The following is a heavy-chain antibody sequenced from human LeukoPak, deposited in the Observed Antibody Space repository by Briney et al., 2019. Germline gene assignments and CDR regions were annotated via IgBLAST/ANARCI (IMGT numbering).Heavy chain of an antibody. J-gene: IGHJ4*02. Sequence: SETLSLTCAVYGGSFSGYYWSWIRQPPGKGLEGIGEINHSGSTNYNPSLKSRVTISVDTSKNQFSLKLSSVTAADTAVYYCARRGKYQLLNVFDYWGQGTLVTVSS. D-gene: IGHD2-2*01. CDR2: INHSGST. CDR3: ARRGKYQLLNVFDY. CDR1: GGSFSGYY. V-gene: IGHV4-34*01.